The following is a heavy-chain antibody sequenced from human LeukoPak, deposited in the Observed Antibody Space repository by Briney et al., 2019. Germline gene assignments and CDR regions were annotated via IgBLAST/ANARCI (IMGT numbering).Heavy chain of an antibody. CDR3: ARDDGYDSSGYYYGGP. CDR1: GYTFTSYD. CDR2: MNPNSGNT. D-gene: IGHD3-22*01. Sequence: GASVKVSCKASGYTFTSYDTNWVRQATGQGLEWMGWMNPNSGNTGYAQKFQGRVTITRNTSISTAYMELSSLRSEDTAVYYCARDDGYDSSGYYYGGPWGQGTLVTVSS. V-gene: IGHV1-8*03. J-gene: IGHJ5*02.